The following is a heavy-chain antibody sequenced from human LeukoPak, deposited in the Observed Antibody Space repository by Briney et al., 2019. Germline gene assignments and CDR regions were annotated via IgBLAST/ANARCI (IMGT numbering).Heavy chain of an antibody. V-gene: IGHV3-74*01. Sequence: PGGSLRLSCAASGFTLSSYWMHWVRQAPGKGLVWVSRIKSDGSSTSYADSVKGRFTISRDNAKNTLYLQMNSLRGEDTAVYYCARGYYYDSSGYRAFDIWGQGTMVTVSS. J-gene: IGHJ3*02. CDR1: GFTLSSYW. CDR3: ARGYYYDSSGYRAFDI. D-gene: IGHD3-22*01. CDR2: IKSDGSST.